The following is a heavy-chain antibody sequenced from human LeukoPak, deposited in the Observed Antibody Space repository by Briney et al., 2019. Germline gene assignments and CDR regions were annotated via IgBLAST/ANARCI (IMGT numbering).Heavy chain of an antibody. V-gene: IGHV1-18*01. CDR2: ISAYNGNT. J-gene: IGHJ4*02. CDR3: ARGGYDILTGYYLY. Sequence: GASVKVSCRASGYTFTSYGISWVRQAPGQGLEWMGWISAYNGNTNYAQKLQGRVTMTTDTSTSTAYMELRSLRSDDTAVYYCARGGYDILTGYYLYWGQGTLVTVSS. CDR1: GYTFTSYG. D-gene: IGHD3-9*01.